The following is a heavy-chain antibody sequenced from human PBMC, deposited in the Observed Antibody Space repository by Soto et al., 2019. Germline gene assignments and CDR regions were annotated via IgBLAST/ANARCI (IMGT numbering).Heavy chain of an antibody. CDR3: ARVPEVDSTIPSLWFDP. Sequence: PSETLSLTCNVSGGSISRYYWSWIRQPPGEGLEWIGYIHYSGSTKYNPSLKSRVTISVDTSKNQFSLKLTSVTAADTAVYFCARVPEVDSTIPSLWFDPWGQGTLVTVSS. CDR1: GGSISRYY. V-gene: IGHV4-59*01. CDR2: IHYSGST. D-gene: IGHD3-22*01. J-gene: IGHJ5*02.